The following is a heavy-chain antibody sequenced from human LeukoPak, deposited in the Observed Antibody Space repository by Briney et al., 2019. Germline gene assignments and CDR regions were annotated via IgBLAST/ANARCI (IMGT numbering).Heavy chain of an antibody. Sequence: SVTVSCKASGGTFISYAISWVRQAPGQGLEWMGGIIPIFGTANYAQKFQGRVTITADESTSTAYMELSSLRSEDTAVYYCASTPPSSGWYPFDYWGQGTLVTVSS. CDR2: IIPIFGTA. V-gene: IGHV1-69*13. D-gene: IGHD6-19*01. CDR1: GGTFISYA. CDR3: ASTPPSSGWYPFDY. J-gene: IGHJ4*02.